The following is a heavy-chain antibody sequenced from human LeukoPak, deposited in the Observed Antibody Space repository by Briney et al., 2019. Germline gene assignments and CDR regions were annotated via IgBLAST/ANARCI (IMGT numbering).Heavy chain of an antibody. J-gene: IGHJ4*02. CDR1: GFTFSKYW. Sequence: PGGSLRLSCAASGFTFSKYWIAWVRQAPGKGLEWVAVISYDGSNKYYADSVKGRFTISRDNSKNTLYLQMNSLRAEDTAVYYCATAGDYDYVWGSYRPKLIDYWGQGTLVTVSS. D-gene: IGHD3-16*02. CDR3: ATAGDYDYVWGSYRPKLIDY. V-gene: IGHV3-30*03. CDR2: ISYDGSNK.